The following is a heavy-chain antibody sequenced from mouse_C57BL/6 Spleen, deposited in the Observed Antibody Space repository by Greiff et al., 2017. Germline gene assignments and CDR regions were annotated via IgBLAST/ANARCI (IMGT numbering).Heavy chain of an antibody. V-gene: IGHV1-80*01. CDR2: IYPGDGDT. CDR3: AKGHYGNPWFAY. Sequence: VKLQESGAELVKPGASVKISCKASGYAFSSYWMNWVKQRPGKGLEWIGQIYPGDGDTNYNGKFKGKATLTADKSSSTAYMQRSSLTSEDSAVYFCAKGHYGNPWFAYWGQGTLVTVSA. D-gene: IGHD2-1*01. CDR1: GYAFSSYW. J-gene: IGHJ3*01.